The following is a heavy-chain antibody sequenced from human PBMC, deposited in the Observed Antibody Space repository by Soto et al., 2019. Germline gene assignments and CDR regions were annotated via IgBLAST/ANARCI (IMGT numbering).Heavy chain of an antibody. Sequence: SETLSLTCAVYGGSFSGYYWSWIRQPPGKGLEWIGEINHSGSTNYNPSLKSRVTISVDTSKNQFSLKLSSVTAADTAVYYCARGSATVTTDYWGQGTLVTVSS. J-gene: IGHJ4*02. V-gene: IGHV4-34*01. D-gene: IGHD4-17*01. CDR2: INHSGST. CDR3: ARGSATVTTDY. CDR1: GGSFSGYY.